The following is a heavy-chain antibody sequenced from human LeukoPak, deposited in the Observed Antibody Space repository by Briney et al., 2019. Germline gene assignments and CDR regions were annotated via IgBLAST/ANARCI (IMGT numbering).Heavy chain of an antibody. V-gene: IGHV1-2*02. Sequence: ASVKVSCKASGYTFTGFYIHWLRQAPGQGLEWMGWINPNSGDANYAPKFQGRVTMTTDTSTSTAYMELRSLRSDDTAVYYCARWGEYSSSSPGYWGQGTLVTVSS. CDR1: GYTFTGFY. CDR3: ARWGEYSSSSPGY. D-gene: IGHD6-6*01. J-gene: IGHJ4*02. CDR2: INPNSGDA.